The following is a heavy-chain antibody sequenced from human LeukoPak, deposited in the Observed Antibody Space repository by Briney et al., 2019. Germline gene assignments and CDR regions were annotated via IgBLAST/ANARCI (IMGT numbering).Heavy chain of an antibody. V-gene: IGHV4-4*07. Sequence: SETLSLTCTVSSGSISNYYWSWIRQSAGKGLEWIGRISSSGSTNYNPSPKSRVTMSVDTSKNRFSLNLTSVTAADTAVYYCAREVEAAGRGFDPWGQGTLVTVCS. CDR2: ISSSGST. CDR1: SGSISNYY. D-gene: IGHD6-13*01. CDR3: AREVEAAGRGFDP. J-gene: IGHJ5*02.